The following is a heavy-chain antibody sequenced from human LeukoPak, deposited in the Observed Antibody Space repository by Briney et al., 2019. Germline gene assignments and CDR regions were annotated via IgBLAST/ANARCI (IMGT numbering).Heavy chain of an antibody. J-gene: IGHJ4*02. D-gene: IGHD6-13*01. V-gene: IGHV3-48*03. CDR1: GFTFSSYE. CDR3: ARGISSSYHRHFDY. Sequence: GGSLRLSCAASGFTFSSYEMNWVRQAPGKGLEWVSLIRSIVTSIDYVDSVKGRFTISKDNAKNSQYLQMDSLRAEDTAVYYCARGISSSYHRHFDYWGQGILVTVSS. CDR2: IRSIVTSI.